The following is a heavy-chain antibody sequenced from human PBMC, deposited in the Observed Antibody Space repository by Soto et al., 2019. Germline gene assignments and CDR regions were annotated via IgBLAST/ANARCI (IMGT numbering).Heavy chain of an antibody. D-gene: IGHD3-3*01. J-gene: IGHJ3*02. CDR2: IYYSGST. V-gene: IGHV4-31*03. CDR3: ARVSTIFGVGQDAFDI. Sequence: QVQLQESGPGLVKPSQTLSLTCTVSGGSISSGGYYWSWIRQHPGKGLEWIGYIYYSGSTYYNPSLKSRVTISVDTSKNQFSLKLSSVTAADTAVYYCARVSTIFGVGQDAFDIWGQGTMVTVSS. CDR1: GGSISSGGYY.